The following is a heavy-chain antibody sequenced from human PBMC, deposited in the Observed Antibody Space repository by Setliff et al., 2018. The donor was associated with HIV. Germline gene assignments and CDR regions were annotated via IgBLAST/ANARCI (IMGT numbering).Heavy chain of an antibody. V-gene: IGHV4-4*02. Sequence: PSETLSLTCVVSGVSISRGNWWSWVRQSPGKGLEWIGEIHHFGSTNYNPSLKSRVTISVVTSKNQFSLKLSSVTAADTAVYYCARGTLYYDYVWGTPFPFDYWGQGTLVTVSS. CDR3: ARGTLYYDYVWGTPFPFDY. CDR1: GVSISRGNW. D-gene: IGHD3-16*01. CDR2: IHHFGST. J-gene: IGHJ4*02.